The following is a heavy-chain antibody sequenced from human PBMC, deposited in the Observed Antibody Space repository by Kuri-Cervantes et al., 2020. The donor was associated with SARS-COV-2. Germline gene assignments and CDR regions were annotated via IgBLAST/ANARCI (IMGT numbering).Heavy chain of an antibody. J-gene: IGHJ3*02. V-gene: IGHV1-18*01. CDR1: GYTFTSYG. D-gene: IGHD1-1*01. CDR3: ARDSDDCTPDGFDI. CDR2: ISAYNGNT. Sequence: ASVKVSCKASGYTFTSYGISWVRQAPGQGLEWMGWISAYNGNTNYAQKLQGRVTITTDTSTSTAYMELSSLRSEDTAIYYCARDSDDCTPDGFDIWGQGAMVTVSS.